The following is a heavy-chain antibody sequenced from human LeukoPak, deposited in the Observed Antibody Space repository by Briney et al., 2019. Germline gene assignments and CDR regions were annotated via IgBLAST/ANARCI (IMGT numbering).Heavy chain of an antibody. J-gene: IGHJ4*02. CDR2: IKQDGSEK. CDR1: GFTFSSYW. D-gene: IGHD6-6*01. CDR3: AREESSIAARPFDY. Sequence: PGGSLRLSCAASGFTFSSYWKSWARQAPGKGLEWVANIKQDGSEKYYVDSVKGRFTISRDNAKNSLYLQMNSLRAEDTAVYYCAREESSIAARPFDYWGQGTLVTVSS. V-gene: IGHV3-7*01.